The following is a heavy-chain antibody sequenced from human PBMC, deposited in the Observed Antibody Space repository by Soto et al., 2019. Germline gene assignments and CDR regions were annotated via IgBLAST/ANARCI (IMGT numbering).Heavy chain of an antibody. CDR1: GYTFTSHG. Sequence: GASVKVSCKASGYTFTSHGISWVRQAPGQGLEWMGWISAYNGNTNYAQKLQGRVTMTTDTSTSTAYMVLRSLRSDDTAVYYCARDRYGSGSYYPYYYGMDVWGQGTTVTVSS. V-gene: IGHV1-18*01. CDR2: ISAYNGNT. CDR3: ARDRYGSGSYYPYYYGMDV. J-gene: IGHJ6*02. D-gene: IGHD3-10*01.